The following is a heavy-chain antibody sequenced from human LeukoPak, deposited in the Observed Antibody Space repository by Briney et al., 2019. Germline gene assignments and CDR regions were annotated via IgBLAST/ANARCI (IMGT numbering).Heavy chain of an antibody. CDR1: GGSISSGGYY. D-gene: IGHD1-1*01. CDR2: IYYSGST. CDR3: ARTGTVLRAFDI. Sequence: SQTLSLTCTVSGGSISSGGYYWRWIRQPPGKGLEWIGYIYYSGSTYYNPSLKSRVTISVDTSNNQFSLKLSSVTAADTAVYYCARTGTVLRAFDIWGQGTMVTVSS. J-gene: IGHJ3*02. V-gene: IGHV4-30-4*08.